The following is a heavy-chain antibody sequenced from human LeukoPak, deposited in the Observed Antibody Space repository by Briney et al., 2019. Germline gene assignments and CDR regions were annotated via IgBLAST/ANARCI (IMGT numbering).Heavy chain of an antibody. CDR2: IIPIFGTA. D-gene: IGHD5-18*01. Sequence: GASVKVSCKASGGTFSSYAISWVRQAPGQGLEWMGGIIPIFGTANYAQKFQGRVTITTDESTSTAYMELSSLRSEDTAVYYCASAPYSYGYNDYRGQGTLVTVSS. J-gene: IGHJ4*02. CDR3: ASAPYSYGYNDY. CDR1: GGTFSSYA. V-gene: IGHV1-69*05.